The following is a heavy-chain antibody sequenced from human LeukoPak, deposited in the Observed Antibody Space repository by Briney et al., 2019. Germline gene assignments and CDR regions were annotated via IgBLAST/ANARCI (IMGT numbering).Heavy chain of an antibody. CDR2: ISSSGSTI. CDR1: GFTFSDYY. CDR3: ARALIRAYYYDSSGNLDY. Sequence: PGGSLRLSCAASGFTFSDYYMSWIRQAPGKGLEWVSYISSSGSTIYYADSVKGRFTISRDNAKNSLYLQMNSLRAEDTAVYYCARALIRAYYYDSSGNLDYWGQGTLVTVSS. J-gene: IGHJ4*02. D-gene: IGHD3-22*01. V-gene: IGHV3-11*04.